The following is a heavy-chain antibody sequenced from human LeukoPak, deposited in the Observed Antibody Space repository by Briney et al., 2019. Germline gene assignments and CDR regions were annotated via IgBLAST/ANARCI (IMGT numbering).Heavy chain of an antibody. D-gene: IGHD3-3*01. V-gene: IGHV3-11*04. J-gene: IGHJ6*03. CDR2: ISDSGSTI. CDR3: ARANYDFWSGYYQDDYYYYMDV. CDR1: GFSFSDYY. Sequence: PGGSLRLSCAASGFSFSDYYMTWIRQAPGKGLEWVSYISDSGSTIYYADSVKGRFTISRDNAKNSLYLQMNSLRAEDTAVYYCARANYDFWSGYYQDDYYYYMDVWGKGTTVTVSS.